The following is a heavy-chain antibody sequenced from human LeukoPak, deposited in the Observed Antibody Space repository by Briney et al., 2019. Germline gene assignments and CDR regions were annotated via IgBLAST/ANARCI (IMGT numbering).Heavy chain of an antibody. D-gene: IGHD3-16*01. Sequence: GSLRLSCAASGFTFSSYAMSWVRQAPGKGLEWVSAISGSGGSTYYADSVKGRFTISRDNSRDTLYLQMNSLRAEDTAVYYCSKGYYDYFWGSYYFDHWGKGTLVTVSS. CDR3: SKGYYDYFWGSYYFDH. CDR2: ISGSGGST. J-gene: IGHJ4*02. CDR1: GFTFSSYA. V-gene: IGHV3-23*01.